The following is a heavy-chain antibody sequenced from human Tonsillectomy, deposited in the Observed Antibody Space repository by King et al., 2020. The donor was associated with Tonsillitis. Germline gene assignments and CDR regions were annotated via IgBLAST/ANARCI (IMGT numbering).Heavy chain of an antibody. D-gene: IGHD6-19*01. J-gene: IGHJ4*02. CDR1: GFTFSSYG. CDR3: ARDPTTSVSGWYDY. Sequence: QLVQSGGGVVQPGRALRLSCAASGFTFSSYGMHWVRQAPGKGLEWGAVIWYDGSNKYYADSVKGRFTISRDNSKNTLYLQMNSLRAEDTAVYYCARDPTTSVSGWYDYWGQGTLVTVSS. V-gene: IGHV3-33*01. CDR2: IWYDGSNK.